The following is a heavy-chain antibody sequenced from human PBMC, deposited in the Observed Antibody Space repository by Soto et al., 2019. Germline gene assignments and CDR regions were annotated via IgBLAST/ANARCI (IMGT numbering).Heavy chain of an antibody. V-gene: IGHV4-31*03. Sequence: PSETLSLTCTVSGGSISSGGYYWSWIRQHPGKGLEWIGYIYYSGSTYYNPSLKSRVTISVDTSKNQFSLKLSSVTAEDTAVYYCTRPKNELRFYSYNGIDVWGQGTTVTVSS. D-gene: IGHD5-12*01. CDR1: GGSISSGGYY. CDR2: IYYSGST. J-gene: IGHJ6*02. CDR3: TRPKNELRFYSYNGIDV.